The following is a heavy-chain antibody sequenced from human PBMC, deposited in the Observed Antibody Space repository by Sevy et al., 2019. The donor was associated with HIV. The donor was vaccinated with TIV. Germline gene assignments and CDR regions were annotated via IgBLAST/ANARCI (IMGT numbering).Heavy chain of an antibody. CDR1: GFSFDSYG. J-gene: IGHJ6*03. CDR2: ISGSGTRT. V-gene: IGHV3-23*01. Sequence: GGSLRLSCAVSGFSFDSYGMTWVRQAPGKGLEWISGISGSGTRTYYADSVKGRFSSSRDNSKNRLYLQMNSLRSEDTAIYDCAKGGGGHYDPDEIGYYFYYYNMDVWGKGTTVTVSS. D-gene: IGHD3-22*01. CDR3: AKGGGGHYDPDEIGYYFYYYNMDV.